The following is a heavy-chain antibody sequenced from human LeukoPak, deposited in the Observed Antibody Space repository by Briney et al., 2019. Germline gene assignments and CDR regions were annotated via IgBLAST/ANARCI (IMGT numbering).Heavy chain of an antibody. Sequence: QPGRSLRLSCAASGFTFSSYAMHWVRQAPGKGLEWVAVISYDGSNKYYADSVKGRFTTSRDNSKNTLYLQMNSLRAEDTAVYYCASEFSSSWPGSNDYWGQGTLVTVSS. CDR3: ASEFSSSWPGSNDY. D-gene: IGHD6-13*01. V-gene: IGHV3-30-3*01. CDR2: ISYDGSNK. J-gene: IGHJ4*02. CDR1: GFTFSSYA.